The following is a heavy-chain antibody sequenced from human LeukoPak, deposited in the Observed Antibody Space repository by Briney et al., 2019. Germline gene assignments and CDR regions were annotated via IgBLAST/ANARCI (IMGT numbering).Heavy chain of an antibody. CDR3: ARVGTGYCYDY. V-gene: IGHV3-66*01. CDR2: IYSGGST. D-gene: IGHD3-9*01. J-gene: IGHJ4*02. CDR1: GFTVSSNY. Sequence: GGSLRLSCAASGFTVSSNYMSWVRQAPGKGLEWVSVIYSGGSTYYADSVKGRFTISRDNSKNTLYLQMDSLRAEDTAVYYCARVGTGYCYDYWGQGTLVTVSS.